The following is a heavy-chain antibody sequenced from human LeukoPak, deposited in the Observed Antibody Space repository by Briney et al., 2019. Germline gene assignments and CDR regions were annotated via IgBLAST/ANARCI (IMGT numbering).Heavy chain of an antibody. CDR3: AREMLAAVAAQS. CDR1: GFTFSSYN. V-gene: IGHV3-21*01. D-gene: IGHD6-19*01. Sequence: GSLRLSCAASGFTFSSYNMNWVRQAPGKGLEWVSSITSSSTYIYYADSVRGRFTISRDNAKNSLYLQMNSLRAEDTAVYYCAREMLAAVAAQSWGQGTLVTVSA. CDR2: ITSSSTYI. J-gene: IGHJ5*02.